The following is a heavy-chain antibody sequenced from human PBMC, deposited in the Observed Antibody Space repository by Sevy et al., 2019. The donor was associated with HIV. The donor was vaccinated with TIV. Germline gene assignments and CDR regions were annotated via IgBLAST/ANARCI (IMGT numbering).Heavy chain of an antibody. CDR1: GFTFTKYW. Sequence: GGSLRLSCVASGFTFTKYWMTWVRQAPGKGLEWVAHINEDGNEKYYLHSVRGRFTLSRDNAKQSVSLQMNRLRVEDTGVYYCARDVAAGDFWGRGTQVTVSS. V-gene: IGHV3-7*01. D-gene: IGHD2-21*01. CDR3: ARDVAAGDF. CDR2: INEDGNEK. J-gene: IGHJ4*02.